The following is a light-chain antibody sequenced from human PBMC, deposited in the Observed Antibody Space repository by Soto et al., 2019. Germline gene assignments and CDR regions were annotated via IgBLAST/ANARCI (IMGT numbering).Light chain of an antibody. Sequence: EIVLTQSPGTLSLSPGERATLSCRASQSVSSSFLAWYQQKPGQAPRLLIYGASSRATGIPDRFSGSGSATAFTLTTTRLEPQGFAVYYCQQYGSSRTFGQGTKVEIK. CDR1: QSVSSSF. J-gene: IGKJ1*01. V-gene: IGKV3-20*01. CDR2: GAS. CDR3: QQYGSSRT.